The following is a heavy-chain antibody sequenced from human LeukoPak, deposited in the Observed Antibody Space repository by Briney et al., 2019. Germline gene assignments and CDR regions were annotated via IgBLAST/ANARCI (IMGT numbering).Heavy chain of an antibody. CDR2: INPNSGGT. D-gene: IGHD3-16*01. J-gene: IGHJ4*02. V-gene: IGHV1-2*02. CDR3: AKTPPVSPYYFDY. CDR1: GYTFTGYY. Sequence: GASVKASCKASGYTFTGYYMHLVRQAPGQGLEWMGWINPNSGGTNYAQKFQGRVTMTRDTSINTAYMELSRLRSDDTAVYYCAKTPPVSPYYFDYWGQGTLVTVSS.